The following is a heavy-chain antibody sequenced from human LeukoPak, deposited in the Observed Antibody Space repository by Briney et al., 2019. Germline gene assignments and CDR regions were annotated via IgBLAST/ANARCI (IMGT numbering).Heavy chain of an antibody. D-gene: IGHD6-19*01. Sequence: GGSLRLSCSASGFTFSNYNVHWVRRAPGKGLEWVAVISYDGRNEYYADSVKGRFAISRDNSKNTLYLRMNSLKTDDTAVYYRAREISSGWYDDWGQGTLVTVSS. CDR1: GFTFSNYN. J-gene: IGHJ5*02. CDR2: ISYDGRNE. CDR3: AREISSGWYDD. V-gene: IGHV3-30*09.